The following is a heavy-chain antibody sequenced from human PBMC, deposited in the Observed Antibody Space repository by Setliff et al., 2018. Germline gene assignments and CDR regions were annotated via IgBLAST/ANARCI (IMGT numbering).Heavy chain of an antibody. D-gene: IGHD4-17*01. CDR1: GFTFSDHY. CDR2: ISSSSSYI. Sequence: GGSLRLSCAASGFTFSDHYMDWVRQAPGKGLEWVSSISSSSSYISYADSVKGRFTISRDNAKNSLYLQMNSLRAEDTAVYYCARVRYGDFLRYYFDYWGQGTLVTVSS. V-gene: IGHV3-21*01. CDR3: ARVRYGDFLRYYFDY. J-gene: IGHJ4*02.